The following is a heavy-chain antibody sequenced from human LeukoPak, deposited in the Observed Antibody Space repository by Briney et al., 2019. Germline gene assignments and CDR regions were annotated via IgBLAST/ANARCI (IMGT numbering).Heavy chain of an antibody. J-gene: IGHJ4*02. CDR3: ARVVGYGYSDY. CDR2: IYYTGGNT. CDR1: GGSISNYY. V-gene: IGHV4-59*01. D-gene: IGHD2-21*01. Sequence: SETLSLTCTVSGGSISNYYWSWIRQPPGKGLEWIGYIYYTGGNTNYNPSLRSRVTISVDTSKNQFSLRVRSVTAADTAVYYCARVVGYGYSDYWGLGTLATVSS.